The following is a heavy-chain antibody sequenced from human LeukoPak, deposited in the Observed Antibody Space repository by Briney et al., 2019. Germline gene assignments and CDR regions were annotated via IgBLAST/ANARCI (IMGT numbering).Heavy chain of an antibody. J-gene: IGHJ6*02. V-gene: IGHV4-59*08. CDR2: IYYSGST. CDR3: ARLRASYYYYYGMDV. Sequence: SETLSLTCTVSGGSISSYYWSWIRQPPGKGLEWIGYIYYSGSTNYNPSLKSRVTISVDTSKNQFPLKLSSVTAADTAVYYCARLRASYYYYYGMDVWGQGTTVTVSS. CDR1: GGSISSYY.